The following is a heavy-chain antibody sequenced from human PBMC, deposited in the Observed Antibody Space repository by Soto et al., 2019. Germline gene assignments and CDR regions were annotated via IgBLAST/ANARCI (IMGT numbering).Heavy chain of an antibody. Sequence: SETLSLTCTVSGGSISSSSYYWGWIRQPPGKGLEWIGSIYYSGSTNYNPSLKSRVTISVDTSKNQFSLKLSSVTAADTAVYYCARAYSSSWYGGFDYWGQGTLVTVS. CDR3: ARAYSSSWYGGFDY. V-gene: IGHV4-39*07. CDR1: GGSISSSSYY. D-gene: IGHD6-13*01. J-gene: IGHJ4*02. CDR2: IYYSGST.